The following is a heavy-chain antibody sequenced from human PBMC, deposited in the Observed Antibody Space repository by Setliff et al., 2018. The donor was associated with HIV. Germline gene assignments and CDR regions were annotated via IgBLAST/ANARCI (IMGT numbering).Heavy chain of an antibody. Sequence: SETLSLTCTVSGDSIRGYYWSWIRQPPGKGLEWMGYVFYTGFAAYNPSLKSRLTISVDTSKNQFSLKLSSVTTADTAVYYCAREDIAVASAFDIWGQGTMVTVSS. D-gene: IGHD6-19*01. CDR1: GDSIRGYY. V-gene: IGHV4-59*12. CDR3: AREDIAVASAFDI. CDR2: VFYTGFA. J-gene: IGHJ3*02.